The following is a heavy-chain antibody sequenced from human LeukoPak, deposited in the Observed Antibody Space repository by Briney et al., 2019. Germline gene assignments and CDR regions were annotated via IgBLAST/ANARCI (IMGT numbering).Heavy chain of an antibody. Sequence: GGAPRHSCVASGFTLRNYRMSWGCQAPGKGLECVANIKRDGSEKYYVDSVKGRFTISRDNAKNSLYLQMNSLRAEDTAVYYCARDRYSSGCLDVWGQGTTVTVSS. CDR2: IKRDGSEK. D-gene: IGHD3-22*01. V-gene: IGHV3-7*04. J-gene: IGHJ6*02. CDR1: GFTLRNYR. CDR3: ARDRYSSGCLDV.